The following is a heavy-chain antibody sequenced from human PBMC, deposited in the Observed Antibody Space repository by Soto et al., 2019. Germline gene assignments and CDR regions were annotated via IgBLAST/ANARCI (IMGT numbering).Heavy chain of an antibody. V-gene: IGHV3-33*01. D-gene: IGHD1-1*01. CDR1: GFTFSSYG. CDR2: IWYDGSNK. Sequence: GGSLRLSCAASGFTFSSYGMHWVRQAPGKGLEWVAVIWYDGSNKYYADSVKGRFTISRDNSKNTLYLQMNSLRAEDTAVYYCARDDRLNGNELVDYGIDGWGQGTTVTVSS. CDR3: ARDDRLNGNELVDYGIDG. J-gene: IGHJ6*02.